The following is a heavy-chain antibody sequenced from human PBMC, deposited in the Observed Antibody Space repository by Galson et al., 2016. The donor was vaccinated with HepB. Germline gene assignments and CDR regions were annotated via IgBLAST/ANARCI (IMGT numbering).Heavy chain of an antibody. D-gene: IGHD3-9*01. J-gene: IGHJ4*02. CDR3: AGFGYDLLTGYIDD. CDR2: IRSTANNYAT. Sequence: SLRLSCAASGFTFSGSAMHWVRQTSGKGLEWVGRIRSTANNYATTYTASVKGRFTVSRDDSKSTAYLQMNGLKTEDTAKYYCAGFGYDLLTGYIDDWGQGTLVIVSS. CDR1: GFTFSGSA. V-gene: IGHV3-73*01.